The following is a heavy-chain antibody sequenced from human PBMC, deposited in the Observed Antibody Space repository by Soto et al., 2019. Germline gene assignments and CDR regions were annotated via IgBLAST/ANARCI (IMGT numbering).Heavy chain of an antibody. CDR2: IFDSGST. D-gene: IGHD4-17*01. J-gene: IGHJ2*01. CDR1: GGSISGGVYY. Sequence: QVQLQESGPGLVKPSQTLSLTCTVSGGSISGGVYYWSWIRQPPGKGLEWLGDIFDSGSTYYTPFLKSRVTISVDTSKNQFSLRLSSVTAADTAVYYCAREIIPLTTDWYFDLWGRGTLVTVSS. CDR3: AREIIPLTTDWYFDL. V-gene: IGHV4-30-4*01.